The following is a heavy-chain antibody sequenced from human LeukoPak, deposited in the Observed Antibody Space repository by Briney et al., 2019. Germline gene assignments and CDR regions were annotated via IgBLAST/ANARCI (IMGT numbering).Heavy chain of an antibody. CDR3: ARDRSEYFDY. CDR2: ISVSGGST. CDR1: GFAFNKYG. Sequence: GGSLRLSCAASGFAFNKYGMSWVRQAPGRGLEWVSLISVSGGSTYSADSVKGRFTISRDNSKNTLYLQMNSLRAEDTAVYYCARDRSEYFDYWGQGTLVTVSS. V-gene: IGHV3-23*01. J-gene: IGHJ4*02. D-gene: IGHD3-16*02.